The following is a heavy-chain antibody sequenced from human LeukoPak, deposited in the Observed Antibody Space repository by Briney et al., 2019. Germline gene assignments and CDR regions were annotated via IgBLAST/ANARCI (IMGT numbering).Heavy chain of an antibody. Sequence: PSGTLSLTRAVSAFSISSGYYWGWIRPPPGKGLEWIGNIYQSGSTYYNPSLKSRVTISVDTSKNRFSLWLSSVTAADTALDYCARVSTKYGLAYWDQGTLVTVSS. V-gene: IGHV4-38-2*01. J-gene: IGHJ4*02. D-gene: IGHD2-2*01. CDR2: IYQSGST. CDR1: AFSISSGYY. CDR3: ARVSTKYGLAY.